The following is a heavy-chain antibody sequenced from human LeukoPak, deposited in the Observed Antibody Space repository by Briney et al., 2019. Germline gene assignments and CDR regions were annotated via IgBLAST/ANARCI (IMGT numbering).Heavy chain of an antibody. V-gene: IGHV4-59*08. CDR1: GGSISSYY. CDR2: IYYGGST. D-gene: IGHD3-10*01. CDR3: ARYKFGYYGSGSNTQDEFDY. Sequence: PSETLSLTCTVSGGSISSYYWSWIRQPPGKGLEWIGYIYYGGSTNYNPSLKSRVTMSVDTSKNQLSLKLSSVTAADTAVYYCARYKFGYYGSGSNTQDEFDYWGQGTVVSVSS. J-gene: IGHJ4*02.